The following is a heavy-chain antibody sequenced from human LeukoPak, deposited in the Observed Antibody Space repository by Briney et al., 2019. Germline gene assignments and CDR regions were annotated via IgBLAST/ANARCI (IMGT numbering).Heavy chain of an antibody. D-gene: IGHD3-10*01. CDR3: ARVARGPLADAFDI. V-gene: IGHV4-39*07. CDR2: IYYSGST. CDR1: GGSISSSSYY. J-gene: IGHJ3*02. Sequence: SETLSLTCTVSGGSISSSSYYWGWIRQPPGKGLEWIGSIYYSGSTYYNPSLKSRVTISVDTSKNQFSLKLSSVTAADTAVYYCARVARGPLADAFDIWGQGTMVTVSS.